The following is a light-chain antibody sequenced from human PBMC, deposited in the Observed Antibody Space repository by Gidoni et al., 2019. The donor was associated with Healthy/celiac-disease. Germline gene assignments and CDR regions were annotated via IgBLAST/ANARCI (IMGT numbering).Light chain of an antibody. CDR3: QQSYSTPWP. V-gene: IGKV1-39*01. Sequence: DIQLTQSPSSLSASVGDRVTITCRASQSISSDLNWYQQKPGKAPKLLSYAASSLQSGVPSRFSGSGSGTDFTLTISSLQPEDFATYYCQQSYSTPWPFGQGTKVEIK. CDR2: AAS. CDR1: QSISSD. J-gene: IGKJ1*01.